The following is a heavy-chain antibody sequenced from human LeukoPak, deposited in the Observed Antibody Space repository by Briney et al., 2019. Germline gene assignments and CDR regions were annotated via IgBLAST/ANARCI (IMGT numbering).Heavy chain of an antibody. CDR1: GGSISSYY. CDR3: ARIPAPRVAGTGVDY. J-gene: IGHJ4*02. Sequence: SETLSLTCTVSGGSISSYYWSWIRQPAGKGLEWIGRIYTSGSTNYNPSLKSRVTMSVDTSKNQFSLKLSSVTAADTAVYYCARIPAPRVAGTGVDYWGQGTLVTVSS. V-gene: IGHV4-4*07. D-gene: IGHD6-19*01. CDR2: IYTSGST.